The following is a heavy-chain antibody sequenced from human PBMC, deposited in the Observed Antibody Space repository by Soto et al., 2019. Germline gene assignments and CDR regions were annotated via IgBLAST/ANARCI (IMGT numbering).Heavy chain of an antibody. D-gene: IGHD1-1*01. J-gene: IGHJ4*02. CDR1: GGSISSYC. Sequence: SETLSLTCTVSGGSISSYCWSWIRQPPGKGLEWIGYIYYSGSTNYNPSLKSRVTISVDTSKNQFSLKMSSVTAADTAVYYCARLATRYYFDYWGQGTLVTVSS. V-gene: IGHV4-59*01. CDR3: ARLATRYYFDY. CDR2: IYYSGST.